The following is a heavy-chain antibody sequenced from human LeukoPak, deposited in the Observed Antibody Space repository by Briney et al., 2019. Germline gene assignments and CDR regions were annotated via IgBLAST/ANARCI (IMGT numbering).Heavy chain of an antibody. J-gene: IGHJ5*02. CDR1: GGSFSGYY. V-gene: IGHV4-34*01. CDR3: ARDSGTTGEVKFDP. D-gene: IGHD3-10*01. CDR2: TNHSGST. Sequence: SETLSLTCAVYGGSFSGYYWSWIRQPPGKGLEWIGETNHSGSTNYNPSLKSRVTISVDTSKNQFSLKLSSVTAADTAVYYCARDSGTTGEVKFDPWGQGILVTVSS.